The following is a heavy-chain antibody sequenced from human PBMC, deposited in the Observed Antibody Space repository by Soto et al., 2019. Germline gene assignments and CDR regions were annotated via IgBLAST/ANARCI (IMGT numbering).Heavy chain of an antibody. V-gene: IGHV1-3*01. CDR3: ARGASSVTTFYFDL. J-gene: IGHJ2*01. Sequence: QVQVVQSGAEVKKPGASVKVSCKASGYTFTSYAMHWVRQAPGQRLEWMGWINPGNGNTKNSQKFQGRVTITRDTFASTVYMELSSLRSEYTAVYSCARGASSVTTFYFDLWGRGTLVTVSS. CDR2: INPGNGNT. CDR1: GYTFTSYA. D-gene: IGHD4-17*01.